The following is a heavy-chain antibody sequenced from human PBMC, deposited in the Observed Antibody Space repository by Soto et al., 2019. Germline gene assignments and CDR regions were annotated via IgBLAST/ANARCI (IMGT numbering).Heavy chain of an antibody. CDR3: ARGCSSTTCFGSFDP. Sequence: QVLLEQSGAEVKRPGASVKVSCKASGYTFSNYGIIWVRQAPGQGLEWMGWIRGYNGDTNYAQKLQDRVTMTIDTSTITAYMELRSLRSDDTAVYYCARGCSSTTCFGSFDPWGQGTLVTVSS. CDR1: GYTFSNYG. D-gene: IGHD2-2*01. CDR2: IRGYNGDT. V-gene: IGHV1-18*01. J-gene: IGHJ5*02.